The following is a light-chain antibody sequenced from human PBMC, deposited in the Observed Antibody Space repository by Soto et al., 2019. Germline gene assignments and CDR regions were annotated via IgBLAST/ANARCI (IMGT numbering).Light chain of an antibody. CDR3: QRYGSSLYT. CDR2: GAS. J-gene: IGKJ2*01. V-gene: IGKV3-20*01. Sequence: EIVLTQSPGTLSLSPGERATLSCRASQSVSSVSLAWYQQKPGQALRLLIYGASSRATGIPDRFSGSGSGTDFTLIIGRLEPEDFAVYYCQRYGSSLYTFGQGTKLEIK. CDR1: QSVSSVS.